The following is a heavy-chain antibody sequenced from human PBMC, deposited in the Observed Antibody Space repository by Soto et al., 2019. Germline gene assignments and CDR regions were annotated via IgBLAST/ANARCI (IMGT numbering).Heavy chain of an antibody. CDR2: ISYDGSNK. CDR1: GFTFSNNA. Sequence: GGSLRLSCAASGFTFSNNAMDWVRQAPGKGLEWVAVISYDGSNKYIAESVKGRFTISRDNSKNTLFPQMNSLRAEDTAVYYCARGTTTPAFSAMDVWGQGTTVTVSS. CDR3: ARGTTTPAFSAMDV. V-gene: IGHV3-30-3*01. D-gene: IGHD1-1*01. J-gene: IGHJ6*02.